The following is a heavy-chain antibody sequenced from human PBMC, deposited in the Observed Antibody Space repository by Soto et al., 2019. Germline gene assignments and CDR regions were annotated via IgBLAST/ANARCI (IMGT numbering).Heavy chain of an antibody. Sequence: QVQLVQSGAEVKKPGSSVMVSCKASGGTFSSYTISWVRQAPGQGLEWMGRIIPILGIANYAQKFQGRVTITADKSMSTAYMELSSLRSEDTAVYYCAREGAYYGSGSYGYFDYWGQGTLVTVSS. CDR3: AREGAYYGSGSYGYFDY. J-gene: IGHJ4*02. V-gene: IGHV1-69*08. CDR1: GGTFSSYT. D-gene: IGHD3-10*01. CDR2: IIPILGIA.